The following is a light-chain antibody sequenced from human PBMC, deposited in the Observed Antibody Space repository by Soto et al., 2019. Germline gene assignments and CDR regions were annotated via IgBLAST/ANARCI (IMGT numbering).Light chain of an antibody. J-gene: IGLJ2*01. V-gene: IGLV2-14*03. CDR2: DVS. Sequence: QSVLTQPASVSGSPGQTITISCIGTSSDIGTYNYVYWYQLHPGEAPKLIIYDVSNRPSGVSIRFSGSKSGNTASLTISGVQTEDEYYYYCTSSRATAAVVFGGGTKLTVL. CDR3: TSSRATAAVV. CDR1: SSDIGTYNY.